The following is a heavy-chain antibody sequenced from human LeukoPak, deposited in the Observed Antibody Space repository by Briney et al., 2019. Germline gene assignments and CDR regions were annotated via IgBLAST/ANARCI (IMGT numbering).Heavy chain of an antibody. D-gene: IGHD6-19*01. J-gene: IGHJ4*02. CDR2: INPNSGDT. CDR3: ARAAKEQWLIGTFDY. Sequence: GASVKVSCKASGYTFTGYYMHWVRQAPGQGLEWMGWINPNSGDTKYAQKFQAWVTMTRDTSIRTAYVELRRLRSDDMAVYYCARAAKEQWLIGTFDYWGQGTLVTVSS. V-gene: IGHV1-2*04. CDR1: GYTFTGYY.